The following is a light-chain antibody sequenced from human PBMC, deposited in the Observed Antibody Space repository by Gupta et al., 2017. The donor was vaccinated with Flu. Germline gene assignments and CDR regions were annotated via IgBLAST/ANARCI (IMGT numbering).Light chain of an antibody. Sequence: DAVMTQSPLSLSVTLGQSASISCRSSQSLVYSDGDSYVSWFHQRPGQAPRRLIYKASNRDCGVPDRISGSGSGTDFTLRIRSGEAEDFGVYYCKHSKRCPWTFGQGTKVEIK. CDR2: KAS. J-gene: IGKJ1*01. V-gene: IGKV2-30*01. CDR3: KHSKRCPWT. CDR1: QSLVYSDGDSY.